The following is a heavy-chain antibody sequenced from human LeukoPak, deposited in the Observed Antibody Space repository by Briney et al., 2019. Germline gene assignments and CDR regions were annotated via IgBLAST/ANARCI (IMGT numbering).Heavy chain of an antibody. CDR2: INPYNGKT. J-gene: IGHJ4*02. D-gene: IGHD3-3*01. Sequence: ASVKVSCKPSGYSFTSYGISWVRQAPGQGLEWVGWINPYNGKTNYAQKVQGRVTVTTDTSTSTAYMELRSLRFDDTAVYYCARDPSGNPYFFGYWGQGTLVTVSS. V-gene: IGHV1-18*01. CDR1: GYSFTSYG. CDR3: ARDPSGNPYFFGY.